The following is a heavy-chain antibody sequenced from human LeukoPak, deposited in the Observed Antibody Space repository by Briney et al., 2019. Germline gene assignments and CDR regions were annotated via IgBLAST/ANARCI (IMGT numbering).Heavy chain of an antibody. J-gene: IGHJ4*02. Sequence: ASVKVSCKASGYTFTGYYMQWVRQAPGQGLEWMGWINPNSGGTNYAQKFQGRVTMTTDTSTSTAYMELRSLRSDGTAVYYCARELDYYDSSGYSPMEDYWGQGTLVTVSS. V-gene: IGHV1-2*02. CDR3: ARELDYYDSSGYSPMEDY. CDR2: INPNSGGT. D-gene: IGHD3-22*01. CDR1: GYTFTGYY.